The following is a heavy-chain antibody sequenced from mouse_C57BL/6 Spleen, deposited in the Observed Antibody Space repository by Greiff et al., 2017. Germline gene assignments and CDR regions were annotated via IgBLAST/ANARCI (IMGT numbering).Heavy chain of an antibody. J-gene: IGHJ4*01. CDR3: ARRNDYEGYYAMDY. V-gene: IGHV1-64*01. D-gene: IGHD2-4*01. CDR2: IHPNSGST. CDR1: GYTFTSYW. Sequence: QVQLQQPGAELVKPGASVKLSCKASGYTFTSYWMHWVKQRPGQGLEWIGMIHPNSGSTNYNEKFKSKATLTVDKSSSTAYMQLSSLTSEDSAVYYCARRNDYEGYYAMDYWGQGTSVTVSS.